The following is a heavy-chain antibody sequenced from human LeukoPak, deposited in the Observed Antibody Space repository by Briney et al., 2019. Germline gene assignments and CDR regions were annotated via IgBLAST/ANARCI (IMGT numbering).Heavy chain of an antibody. CDR2: ISAYNGNT. Sequence: ASVKVSCKASGYTFTSYGISWVRQAPGQGLEWMGWISAYNGNTNYAQKLQGRVTMTTDTSTSTAYMELRSRRSDDTAVYYCARDAPPYYDSSGYYFDYWGQGTLVTVSS. CDR3: ARDAPPYYDSSGYYFDY. D-gene: IGHD3-22*01. J-gene: IGHJ4*02. CDR1: GYTFTSYG. V-gene: IGHV1-18*01.